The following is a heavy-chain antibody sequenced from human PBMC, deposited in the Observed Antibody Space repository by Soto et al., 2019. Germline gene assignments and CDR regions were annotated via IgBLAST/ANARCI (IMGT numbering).Heavy chain of an antibody. CDR2: INPKSGGT. CDR3: ARAGEWYPNYYDSTGAYNWLDA. Sequence: ASVKVSCKASGYTFTGYYMHWLRQAPGQGLEWMGWINPKSGGTNYAQKFQGWVTMTRDTSSSTAYMELSRLRSDXTAVYYCARAGEWYPNYYDSTGAYNWLDAGGQGTLVTVSS. CDR1: GYTFTGYY. D-gene: IGHD3-22*01. V-gene: IGHV1-2*04. J-gene: IGHJ5*02.